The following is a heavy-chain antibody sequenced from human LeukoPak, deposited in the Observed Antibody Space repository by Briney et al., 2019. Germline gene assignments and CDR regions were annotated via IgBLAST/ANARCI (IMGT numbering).Heavy chain of an antibody. CDR2: IKQDGSEK. Sequence: GGSLRLSCAPSGFTFSSYWMSWVRQAPGKGLEWVANIKQDGSEKYYVDSVKGRFTISRDNAKNSLYLQMNSLRADDTAVYYCARKAYGLDVWGKGTTVTVSS. J-gene: IGHJ6*04. CDR1: GFTFSSYW. V-gene: IGHV3-7*03. CDR3: ARKAYGLDV.